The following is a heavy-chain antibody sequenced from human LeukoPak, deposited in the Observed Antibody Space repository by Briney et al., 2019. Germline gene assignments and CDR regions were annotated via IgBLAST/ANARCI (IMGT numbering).Heavy chain of an antibody. D-gene: IGHD6-19*01. V-gene: IGHV3-53*01. CDR1: GFTVSSNY. CDR3: ARGRAGWFFDY. J-gene: IGHJ4*02. CDR2: IYSGGST. Sequence: GGSLRLSCATSGFTVSSNYMSWVRQAPGKGLEWVSLIYSGGSTSYADSVKGRFTISRDNSKNTLFLQMNSLGAEDTAVYYCARGRAGWFFDYWGQGTLVTVSS.